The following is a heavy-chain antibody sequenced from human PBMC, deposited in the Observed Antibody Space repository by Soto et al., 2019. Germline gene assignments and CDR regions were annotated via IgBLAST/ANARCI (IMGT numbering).Heavy chain of an antibody. D-gene: IGHD1-26*01. CDR2: IYHSGST. J-gene: IGHJ3*02. CDR3: ARVANKARHDAFDI. V-gene: IGHV4-4*02. Sequence: SETHSHTCAVSGGSSISSNWWSWVRQPPGKGLEWIGEIYHSGSTNYNPSLKSRVTISVDKSKNQFSLKLSSVTAADTAVYYCARVANKARHDAFDIWGQGTIVTVSS. CDR1: GGSSISSNW.